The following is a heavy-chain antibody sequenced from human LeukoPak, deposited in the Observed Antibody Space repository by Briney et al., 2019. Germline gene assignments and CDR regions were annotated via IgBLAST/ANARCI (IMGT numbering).Heavy chain of an antibody. CDR1: GFTFSSYA. CDR2: ISGSGGST. CDR3: AKTRQLPNYYYYGMDV. V-gene: IGHV3-23*01. J-gene: IGHJ6*02. Sequence: GGSLRLSCAASGFTFSSYAMSWVRQAPGKGLEWVSAISGSGGSTYYADSVKGRFTISRDNSKNTLYLQMNSLRAEDTAVYYCAKTRQLPNYYYYGMDVWGQGTTVTVSS. D-gene: IGHD2-2*01.